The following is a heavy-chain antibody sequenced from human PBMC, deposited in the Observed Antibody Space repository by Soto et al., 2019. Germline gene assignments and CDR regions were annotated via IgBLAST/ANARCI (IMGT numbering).Heavy chain of an antibody. V-gene: IGHV3-23*01. J-gene: IGHJ4*02. D-gene: IGHD2-21*01. CDR2: INQIGGEI. Sequence: EVRLLESGGGLVQPGGSLRLSCVGSGFTFSDYAMMWVRQAPGKGLESVSGINQIGGEIQYIDSVKGRFTISRDNSKSTLFLQMNSLRVEDTAVYYCAKDAVRGDGLWLVGDWGQGIPVTVSS. CDR3: AKDAVRGDGLWLVGD. CDR1: GFTFSDYA.